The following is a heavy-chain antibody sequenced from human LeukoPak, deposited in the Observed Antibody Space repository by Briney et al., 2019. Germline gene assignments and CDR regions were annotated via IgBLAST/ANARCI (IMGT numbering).Heavy chain of an antibody. CDR1: GFIFSDYW. Sequence: TGGSLRLSCAASGFIFSDYWMNWVRQVPGKGLEWAANINEDGSVQDYVHSVRGRFTISRDNAKNSMYLQMNSLRAEDTAIYYCASRESSMARSHWGHGTLVTVSS. CDR2: INEDGSVQ. CDR3: ASRESSMARSH. J-gene: IGHJ4*01. D-gene: IGHD3-10*01. V-gene: IGHV3-7*01.